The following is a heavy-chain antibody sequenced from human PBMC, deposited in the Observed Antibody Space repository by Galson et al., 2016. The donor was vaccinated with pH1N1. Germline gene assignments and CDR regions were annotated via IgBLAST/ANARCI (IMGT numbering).Heavy chain of an antibody. D-gene: IGHD1-26*01. J-gene: IGHJ4*02. CDR1: DASSISNNFY. V-gene: IGHV4-39*01. Sequence: SETLSLTCTVSDASSISNNFYGGWIRQPPGKGLEWIGNIHYSETTYYNPSLKSRVTISVDTSKNQFSLKPNSVTAADTAVYFCARLVRGSYPDPLYYFDFWGQGTLVTVSS. CDR2: IHYSETT. CDR3: ARLVRGSYPDPLYYFDF.